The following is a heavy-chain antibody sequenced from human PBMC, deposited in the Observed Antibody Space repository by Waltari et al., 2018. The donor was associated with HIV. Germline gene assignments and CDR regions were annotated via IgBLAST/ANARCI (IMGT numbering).Heavy chain of an antibody. CDR3: VRHAAAYRTEEPNVGWWLAGYFQP. D-gene: IGHD2-15*01. V-gene: IGHV4-39*01. CDR2: GLISGQI. CDR1: GDSVDSPTFF. J-gene: IGHJ1*01. Sequence: QVQLQESGPGLVKPSETLSLVSIVSGDSVDSPTFFLVCLPRFPGGAPEWFASGLISGQIYSNPSLRGRVTVSVDASKNQFSLRLTSVTAADTAVYYCVRHAAAYRTEEPNVGWWLAGYFQPWGPGTLVIVSS.